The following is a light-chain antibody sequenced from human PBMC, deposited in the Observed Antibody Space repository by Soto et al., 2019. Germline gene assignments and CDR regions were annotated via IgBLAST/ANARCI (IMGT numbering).Light chain of an antibody. CDR1: QSVSSY. CDR3: QQRSNWPRRT. Sequence: EIVLTQSPATLSLSPGERATLSCRASQSVSSYLAWYQQKPGQAPRLLIYDASNRATGIPARFIGSGSGTDFTLTISSLEPEDFAVYYCQQRSNWPRRTFGQGTKVEIK. J-gene: IGKJ1*01. CDR2: DAS. V-gene: IGKV3-11*01.